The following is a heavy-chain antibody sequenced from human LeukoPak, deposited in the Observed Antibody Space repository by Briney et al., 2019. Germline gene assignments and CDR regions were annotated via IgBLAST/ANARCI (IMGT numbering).Heavy chain of an antibody. V-gene: IGHV4-34*01. CDR3: ARGGRFYDFWSGSLVFDI. CDR2: INHSGST. CDR1: GGSFSGYY. Sequence: SETLSLTCAVYGGSFSGYYWSWIRQPPGKGLEWIGEINHSGSTNYNPSLKSRVTISVDTSKNQFSLKLSSVTAADTAVYYCARGGRFYDFWSGSLVFDIWGQGTMVTVSS. D-gene: IGHD3-3*01. J-gene: IGHJ3*02.